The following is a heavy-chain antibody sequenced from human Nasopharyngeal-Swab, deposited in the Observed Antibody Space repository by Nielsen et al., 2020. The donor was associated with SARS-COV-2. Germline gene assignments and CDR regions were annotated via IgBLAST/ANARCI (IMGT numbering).Heavy chain of an antibody. D-gene: IGHD3-10*01. CDR1: GGSFSSYY. Sequence: SETLSLTCAVYGGSFSSYYWSWIRQPAGKGLEWIGRIYTSGSTNYNPSLKSRVTMSVDTSKNQFSLKLSSVTAADTAVYYCARDQKLWFGESADYYYYGMDVWGQGTTVTVSS. CDR3: ARDQKLWFGESADYYYYGMDV. J-gene: IGHJ6*02. CDR2: IYTSGST. V-gene: IGHV4-4*07.